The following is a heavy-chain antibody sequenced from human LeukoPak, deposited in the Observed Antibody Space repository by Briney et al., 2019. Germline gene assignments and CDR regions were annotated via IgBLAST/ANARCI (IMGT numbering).Heavy chain of an antibody. V-gene: IGHV4-34*01. CDR1: GGSFSGYY. CDR3: ARDYGGWYYFDY. Sequence: PSETLSLTCAVYGGSFSGYYWSWIRQPPGKGLEWVGEINHSGSTNYNPSLKSRVTISVDTSNNQFSLQLRSVTAADTALYYCARDYGGWYYFDYWGQGILVTVSS. J-gene: IGHJ4*02. D-gene: IGHD6-19*01. CDR2: INHSGST.